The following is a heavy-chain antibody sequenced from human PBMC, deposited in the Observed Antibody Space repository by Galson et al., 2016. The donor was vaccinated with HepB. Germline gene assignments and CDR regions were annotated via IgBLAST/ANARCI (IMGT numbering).Heavy chain of an antibody. D-gene: IGHD6-19*01. CDR1: GGSISSSDW. CDR3: ARHSEVAGQYYYYGMDV. J-gene: IGHJ6*02. Sequence: SETLSLTCAVSGGSISSSDWWSWVRQPPGKGLEWIGEIYHSGSANYHPSLRSRVTISVDKSKNQFSLKLRSVTAADTAVYYCARHSEVAGQYYYYGMDVWGQGTTVTVSS. CDR2: IYHSGSA. V-gene: IGHV4-4*02.